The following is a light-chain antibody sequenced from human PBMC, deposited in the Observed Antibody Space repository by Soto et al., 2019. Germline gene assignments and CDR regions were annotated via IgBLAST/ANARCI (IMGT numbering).Light chain of an antibody. CDR3: QQYNNWPPWT. CDR2: GAS. Sequence: EVVMTQSPATLSVSPGERATLSCSASQSVSSNLAWYQQKPGQAPRLLIYGASTRATGIPARFSGSGSGPEFTLTISSLQSEDFAVYYCQQYNNWPPWTFGQGNKVDIK. V-gene: IGKV3-15*01. CDR1: QSVSSN. J-gene: IGKJ1*01.